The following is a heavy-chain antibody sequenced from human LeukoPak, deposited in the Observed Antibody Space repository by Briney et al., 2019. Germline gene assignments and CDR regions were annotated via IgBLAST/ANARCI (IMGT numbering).Heavy chain of an antibody. CDR1: GGSISSSSYY. CDR2: LDYSGST. Sequence: PSETLSLTCTVSGGSISSSSYYWGWIRQPPEKGLEWIGSLDYSGSTYLNPSLKSRVTISGDTSKNQFSLKLSSVTAADTAVYYCARQIYDSSGYCDYWGQGTLVTVSS. CDR3: ARQIYDSSGYCDY. J-gene: IGHJ4*02. D-gene: IGHD3-22*01. V-gene: IGHV4-39*01.